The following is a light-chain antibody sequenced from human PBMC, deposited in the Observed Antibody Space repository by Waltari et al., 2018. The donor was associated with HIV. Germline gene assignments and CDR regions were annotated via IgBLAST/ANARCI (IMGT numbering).Light chain of an antibody. J-gene: IGKJ1*01. CDR2: KAS. Sequence: DIQMTQSPSTLSASVRDRVPITCRASQIISSWLAWYQQKPGKAPKLLIYKASSLESGVPSRFSGSGAGTEFTLTISSLQPDDFATYYCQQYNSSWTFGQGTKVEIK. V-gene: IGKV1-5*03. CDR3: QQYNSSWT. CDR1: QIISSW.